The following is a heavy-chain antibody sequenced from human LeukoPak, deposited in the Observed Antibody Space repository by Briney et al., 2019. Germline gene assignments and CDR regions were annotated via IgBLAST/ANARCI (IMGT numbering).Heavy chain of an antibody. CDR1: GYTFTGYF. CDR3: AREPVVTSRGYYYYYMDV. J-gene: IGHJ6*03. CDR2: IKPKTGVT. Sequence: ASVKVSCKASGYTFTGYFMHWVRQAPGQGLEWMGWIKPKTGVTNYAQKSQGRVTMTRDTYIGTAYMELRRLTSDDTAVYFCAREPVVTSRGYYYYYMDVWGKGTTVTISS. V-gene: IGHV1-2*02. D-gene: IGHD2-2*01.